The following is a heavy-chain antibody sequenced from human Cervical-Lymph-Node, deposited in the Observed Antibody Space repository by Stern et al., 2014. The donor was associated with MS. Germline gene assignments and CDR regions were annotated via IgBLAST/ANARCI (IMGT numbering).Heavy chain of an antibody. CDR2: INPSGDGT. J-gene: IGHJ4*02. Sequence: QVQLVQSGAEVTRPGASVKVSCKASGDTFTSHYMHWVRQAPGQGLEWMGIINPSGDGTTYAQKFQGRLTVTRDTSTSTVYMELSSLTSEDTAVYYCTRPLAGTTLLFDSWGQGTLVTVSS. V-gene: IGHV1-46*03. D-gene: IGHD1-1*01. CDR3: TRPLAGTTLLFDS. CDR1: GDTFTSHY.